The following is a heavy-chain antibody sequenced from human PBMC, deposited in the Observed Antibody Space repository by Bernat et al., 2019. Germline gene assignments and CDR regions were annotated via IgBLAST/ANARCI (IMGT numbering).Heavy chain of an antibody. Sequence: EVQLVESGGGLVQPGGSLRLSCAASGFTFSSYWMSWVRQAPGKGLEWVANIKEDGSEKYYVDAVKGRFTISRDNAKNSLYLQMNSMRGEDMAMCYCAWFTRRDPGDYWGQGTLVSVSS. CDR2: IKEDGSEK. J-gene: IGHJ4*02. D-gene: IGHD2-15*01. V-gene: IGHV3-7*04. CDR3: AWFTRRDPGDY. CDR1: GFTFSSYW.